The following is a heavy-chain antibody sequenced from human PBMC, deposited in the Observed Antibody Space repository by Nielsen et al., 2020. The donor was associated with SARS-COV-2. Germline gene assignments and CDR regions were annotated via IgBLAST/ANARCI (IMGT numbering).Heavy chain of an antibody. CDR3: ARDSRCGGGSCYNY. D-gene: IGHD2-15*01. CDR2: INHSGST. J-gene: IGHJ4*02. V-gene: IGHV4-34*01. Sequence: SETLSLTCAVSGGSFSGYYWSWIRQPPGKGLEWIGEINHSGSTNYNPSHKSRVTISVDTSKNQFSMKLSSVTAADTAVYYCARDSRCGGGSCYNYWGQGTLVTVSS. CDR1: GGSFSGYY.